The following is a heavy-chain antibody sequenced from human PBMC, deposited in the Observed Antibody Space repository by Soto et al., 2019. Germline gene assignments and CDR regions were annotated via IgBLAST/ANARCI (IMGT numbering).Heavy chain of an antibody. J-gene: IGHJ4*02. V-gene: IGHV5-51*01. CDR2: IYPGDSDT. CDR1: GEKIIAYW. CDR3: ARGGVVGSTEAYYFDY. D-gene: IGHD2-15*01. Sequence: GESKRDCWKGAGEKIIAYWIGWVRQMSGKGLEWMGIIYPGDSDTRYSPSFQGQVTISADKSINTAYLQWSSLKASDTAMYYCARGGVVGSTEAYYFDYWGQGILVTVPS.